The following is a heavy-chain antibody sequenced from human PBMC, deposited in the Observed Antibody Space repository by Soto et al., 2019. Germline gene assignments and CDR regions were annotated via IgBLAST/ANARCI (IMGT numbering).Heavy chain of an antibody. D-gene: IGHD3-10*01. CDR3: ARSIRTSGLSGAFAI. Sequence: QVQLVESGGGVVQPGRSLRLSCAASGFTFSSYGMHWVRQAPGKGLEWVAVIWYDGSNKYYADSVKGRFTISRDNSKNTLYLQMNSLRAECSAGYYCARSIRTSGLSGAFAIWGQGPMVTVSS. V-gene: IGHV3-33*01. CDR1: GFTFSSYG. J-gene: IGHJ3*02. CDR2: IWYDGSNK.